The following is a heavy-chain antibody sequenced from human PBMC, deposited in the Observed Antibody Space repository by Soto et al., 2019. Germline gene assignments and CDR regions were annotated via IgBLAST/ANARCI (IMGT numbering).Heavy chain of an antibody. CDR2: IYWDDDE. CDR3: AYRWSVGYES. J-gene: IGHJ4*02. D-gene: IGHD5-12*01. Sequence: QITLQESGPTLVTPTQTLTLTCTFSGFSLTNDGVGVGWIRQPPGKALEWLAVIYWDDDEFYNTSLKDRLSITKDTARNQVVLRVTNMDPVDTGTYYCAYRWSVGYESWGQGTPVSVS. V-gene: IGHV2-5*02. CDR1: GFSLTNDGVG.